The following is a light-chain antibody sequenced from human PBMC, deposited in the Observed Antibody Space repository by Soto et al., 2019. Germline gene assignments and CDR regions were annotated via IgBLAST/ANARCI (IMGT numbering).Light chain of an antibody. CDR3: SSYTSGSTWV. V-gene: IGLV2-14*01. CDR1: SSDVGGYNY. Sequence: QSALTQPASVSGSPGQSITISCTGTSSDVGGYNYVSWYQQHPGKAPKLMIYEVSNRPSGVSDRFSGSKSSNTASLTISGLQAEDEDDDDCSSYTSGSTWVFGGGTKLTVL. J-gene: IGLJ3*02. CDR2: EVS.